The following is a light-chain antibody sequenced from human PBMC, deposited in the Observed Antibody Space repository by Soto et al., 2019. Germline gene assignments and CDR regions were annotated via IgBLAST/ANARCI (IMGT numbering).Light chain of an antibody. V-gene: IGKV3-15*01. Sequence: EIVMTQSPATLSVSPGERATLSCRASQSGSSNFAWYQQKPGQAPRLLIYGASTRATGIPARFSGSGSGTEFTLTISSLQSEEFAVYYCQQYKDWRTFGQGTTREIK. CDR3: QQYKDWRT. CDR2: GAS. CDR1: QSGSSN. J-gene: IGKJ2*01.